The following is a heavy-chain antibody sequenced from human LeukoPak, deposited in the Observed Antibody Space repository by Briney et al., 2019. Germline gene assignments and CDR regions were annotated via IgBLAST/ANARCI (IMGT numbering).Heavy chain of an antibody. J-gene: IGHJ5*02. Sequence: GGSLRLSCAASGFTFNSYWISWVRQAPGKGLEWVANIKQDGSDKYYVDSVKGRFTISRDNAKNSLYLQMNSLRAEDTAVYYCARVGKGTVVGVPWSREGLGDWFDPWGQGTLVTVSS. V-gene: IGHV3-7*03. CDR2: IKQDGSDK. CDR1: GFTFNSYW. D-gene: IGHD2-15*01. CDR3: ARVGKGTVVGVPWSREGLGDWFDP.